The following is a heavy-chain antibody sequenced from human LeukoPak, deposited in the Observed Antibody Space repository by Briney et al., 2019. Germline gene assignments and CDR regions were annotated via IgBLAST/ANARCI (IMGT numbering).Heavy chain of an antibody. CDR3: ARDFGVSIFGVVIREKNWFDP. D-gene: IGHD3-3*01. J-gene: IGHJ5*02. V-gene: IGHV4-39*07. CDR1: GGSISSSSYY. Sequence: PSETLSLTCTVSGGSISSSSYYWGWIRQPPGKGLEWIGSIYYSGSTYYNPSLKSRVTISVDTSKNQFSLKLSSVTAADTAVYYCARDFGVSIFGVVIREKNWFDPWGQGTLVTVSS. CDR2: IYYSGST.